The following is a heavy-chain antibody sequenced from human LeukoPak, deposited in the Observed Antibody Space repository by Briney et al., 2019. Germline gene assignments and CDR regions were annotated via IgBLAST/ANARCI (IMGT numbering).Heavy chain of an antibody. D-gene: IGHD3-3*01. V-gene: IGHV1-46*01. J-gene: IGHJ6*02. CDR2: INPSGGST. CDR3: ATLGPPFGVVPGYYYYGMDV. CDR1: GYTFTSYY. Sequence: ASVKVSCKASGYTFTSYYMHWVRQAPGQGLEWMRIINPSGGSTSYAQKFQGRVTMTRDTSTSTVYMELSSLRSEDTAVYYCATLGPPFGVVPGYYYYGMDVWGQGTTVTVSS.